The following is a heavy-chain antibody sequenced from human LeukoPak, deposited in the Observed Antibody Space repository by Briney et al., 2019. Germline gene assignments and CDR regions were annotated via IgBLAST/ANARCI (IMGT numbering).Heavy chain of an antibody. V-gene: IGHV4-34*01. CDR2: INHSGST. Sequence: SETLSLTCAVYGGSFSGYSWSWIRQPPGKGLEWIGEINHSGSTNYNPSLKSRVTISVDTSKNQFSLKLSSVTAADTAVYYCARFSTPGGFDYWGQGTLVTVSS. CDR3: ARFSTPGGFDY. J-gene: IGHJ4*02. CDR1: GGSFSGYS. D-gene: IGHD3-16*01.